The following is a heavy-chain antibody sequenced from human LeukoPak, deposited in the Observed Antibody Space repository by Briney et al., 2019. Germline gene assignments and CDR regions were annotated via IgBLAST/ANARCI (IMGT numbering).Heavy chain of an antibody. D-gene: IGHD3-10*01. Sequence: PSETLSLTCAVYGGSFSGYYWSWIRQPPGKGLEWIGEINHSGSTNYNPSLKSRVTISVDTSKNQFSLKLSSVTAEDTAVYYCARDGGSRHDAFDIWGQGTMVTVSS. V-gene: IGHV4-34*01. CDR2: INHSGST. J-gene: IGHJ3*02. CDR3: ARDGGSRHDAFDI. CDR1: GGSFSGYY.